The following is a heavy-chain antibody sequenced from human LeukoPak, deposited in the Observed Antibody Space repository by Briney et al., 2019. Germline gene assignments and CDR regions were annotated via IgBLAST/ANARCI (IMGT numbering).Heavy chain of an antibody. D-gene: IGHD2-2*01. J-gene: IGHJ6*03. V-gene: IGHV4-39*01. CDR2: IYYSGST. CDR1: GGSILSSGYY. Sequence: SETLSLTCTVSGGSILSSGYYWGWIRQPPGMGLEWIGTIYYSGSTYYSPSLKSRVTISVDTSKNQFSLKLSSVTAADTAVYYCARGCRGRGVVVPAAMPVLNKNYYYYMDVWGKGTTVTVSS. CDR3: ARGCRGRGVVVPAAMPVLNKNYYYYMDV.